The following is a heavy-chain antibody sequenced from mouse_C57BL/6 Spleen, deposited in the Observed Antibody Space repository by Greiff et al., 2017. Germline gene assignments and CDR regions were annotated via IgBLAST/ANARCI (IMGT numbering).Heavy chain of an antibody. CDR1: GYSFTGYY. Sequence: EVQLQQPGPELVKPGASVKISCKASGYSFTGYYMNWVKQSPEKSLEWIGEINPSTGGTTYNQKFKAKATLTVDKSSSTAYMQLKSLTSEDSAVYYCASNWSLDYWGQGTTLTVSS. CDR2: INPSTGGT. CDR3: ASNWSLDY. J-gene: IGHJ2*01. V-gene: IGHV1-42*01. D-gene: IGHD4-1*02.